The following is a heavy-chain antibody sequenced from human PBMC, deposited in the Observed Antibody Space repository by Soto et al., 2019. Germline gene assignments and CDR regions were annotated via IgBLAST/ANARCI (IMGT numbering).Heavy chain of an antibody. CDR3: AKDEGVGGTLGLFDY. V-gene: IGHV3-30*18. Sequence: QVPLVESGGGAVQPGESLRLSCVASGFYFTYYAMHWVGQAAGKGLESVAVMSSDGSKIHHTDSVKGRFTISRDNSKNTLYLQLNSLRKEDTAVYFCAKDEGVGGTLGLFDYWGQGTLVSVSS. CDR1: GFYFTYYA. D-gene: IGHD1-26*01. J-gene: IGHJ4*02. CDR2: MSSDGSKI.